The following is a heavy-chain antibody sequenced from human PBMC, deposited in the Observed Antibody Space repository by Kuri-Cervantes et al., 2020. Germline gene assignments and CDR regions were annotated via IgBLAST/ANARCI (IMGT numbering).Heavy chain of an antibody. CDR3: ARQAGYDSSGYYLNYFDY. Sequence: GESLKISCAASGFTFSSYAMHWVRQAPGKGLEWVAVISYDGSNKYYADSVKGRFTISRDNSKNTLYLQMNSLRAEDTAVYYCARQAGYDSSGYYLNYFDYWGQGTLVTVSS. D-gene: IGHD3-22*01. V-gene: IGHV3-30-3*01. J-gene: IGHJ4*02. CDR1: GFTFSSYA. CDR2: ISYDGSNK.